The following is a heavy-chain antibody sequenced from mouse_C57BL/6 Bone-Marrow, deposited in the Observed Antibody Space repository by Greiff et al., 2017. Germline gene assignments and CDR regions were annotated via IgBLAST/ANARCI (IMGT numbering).Heavy chain of an antibody. CDR3: ARPDGYYEMDY. V-gene: IGHV5-17*01. CDR1: GFTFSDYG. Sequence: EVQVVESGGGLVKPGGSLKLSCAASGFTFSDYGMHWVRQAPEKGLEWVAYISSGSSTIYYADTVKGRFTISRDNAKNTLFLQMTSLRSEDTAMYYCARPDGYYEMDYWGQGTSVTVSS. D-gene: IGHD2-3*01. J-gene: IGHJ4*01. CDR2: ISSGSSTI.